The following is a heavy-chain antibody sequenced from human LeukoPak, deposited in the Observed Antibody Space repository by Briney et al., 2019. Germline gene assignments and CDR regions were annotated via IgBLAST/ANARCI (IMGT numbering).Heavy chain of an antibody. CDR1: GFTFSSYS. V-gene: IGHV3-21*01. Sequence: GGSLRLSCAASGFTFSSYSMNWVRQAPGKGLEWVSSISSSSSHIYYADSVKGRFTISRDNAKNSLYLQMNSLRAEDTAVYYCAREGPWGQGTLVTVSS. J-gene: IGHJ5*02. CDR2: ISSSSSHI. CDR3: AREGP.